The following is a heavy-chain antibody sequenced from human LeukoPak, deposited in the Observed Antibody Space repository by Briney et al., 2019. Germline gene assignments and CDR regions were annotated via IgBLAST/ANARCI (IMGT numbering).Heavy chain of an antibody. Sequence: GGSLRLSCAASGLTFSSYAIAWVRQAPGTGLEWVSSINGDGSHRYYADSVKGRFTISRDNSKNTVNLQMNSLRAEDTAVYYCIRGNGGWAYWGQGTLVTVSS. CDR3: IRGNGGWAY. D-gene: IGHD6-19*01. CDR2: INGDGSHR. J-gene: IGHJ4*02. CDR1: GLTFSSYA. V-gene: IGHV3-23*01.